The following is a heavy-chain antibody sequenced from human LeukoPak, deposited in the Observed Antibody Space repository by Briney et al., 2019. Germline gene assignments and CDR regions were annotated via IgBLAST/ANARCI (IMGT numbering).Heavy chain of an antibody. D-gene: IGHD2-15*01. Sequence: GASVKVSCKASGYTFTSYSISWVRQAPGQGLEWMGWISVYNGNTIYAQKVKGRVTMTTDTSTSTAYMELRSLKSDDTAVYYCARASYCSGGSCYSDYWGQGTLVTVSS. J-gene: IGHJ4*02. V-gene: IGHV1-18*01. CDR2: ISVYNGNT. CDR1: GYTFTSYS. CDR3: ARASYCSGGSCYSDY.